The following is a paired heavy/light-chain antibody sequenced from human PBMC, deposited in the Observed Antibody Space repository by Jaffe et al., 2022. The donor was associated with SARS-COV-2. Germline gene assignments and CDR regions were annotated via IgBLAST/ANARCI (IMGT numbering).Light chain of an antibody. CDR2: WTS. Sequence: DIVMTQSPDSLAVSLGERATINCKSSQSVSCSSNTKNCLAWYQQKPGQPPKLLIYWTSTREAGVPDRFSGSGSGTDFTLTISSLQAEDVAVYYCQQYYSTPQTFGQGTKVEI. V-gene: IGKV4-1*01. CDR3: QQYYSTPQT. J-gene: IGKJ1*01. CDR1: QSVSCSSNTKNC.
Heavy chain of an antibody. J-gene: IGHJ3*02. Sequence: EVQLVESGGGLGQAGGSLRLSCAASGFTFRNYDMHWVRQATGKGLEWVSGIGTGGDTDYAVSVRGRFTISRENAKNSLYLQMNSLTAGDTAVYYCVREGPTVWSAFDIWGQGTTVTVSS. D-gene: IGHD3-16*01. CDR1: GFTFRNYD. CDR2: IGTGGDT. V-gene: IGHV3-13*01. CDR3: VREGPTVWSAFDI.